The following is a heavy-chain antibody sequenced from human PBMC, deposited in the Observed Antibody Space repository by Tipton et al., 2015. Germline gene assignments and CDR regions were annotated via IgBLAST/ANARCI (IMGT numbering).Heavy chain of an antibody. CDR2: ISYTETS. Sequence: TLSLTCTVSGDSVSSGSYYWSWIRQPPGKGLEWIGYISYTETSHYNPSLKSRVTISVDTSKNQFSLKLSSVTAADTAVYYCARGLLLWFGMSDYWGRGTLVTVSS. J-gene: IGHJ4*02. V-gene: IGHV4-61*01. CDR3: ARGLLLWFGMSDY. CDR1: GDSVSSGSYY. D-gene: IGHD3-10*01.